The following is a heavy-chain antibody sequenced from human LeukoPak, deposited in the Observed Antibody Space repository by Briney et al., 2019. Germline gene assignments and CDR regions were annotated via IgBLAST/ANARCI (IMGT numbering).Heavy chain of an antibody. V-gene: IGHV3-48*03. Sequence: GGSLRLSCAASGFTFSSYEMNWVRQAPGKGLEWVSYISSSGSTIYYADSVKGRFTISRDNAKNSLYLQMNSLRAEDTAVYYCRVLRYFDWLYFDYWGQGTLVTVSS. CDR1: GFTFSSYE. CDR2: ISSSGSTI. CDR3: RVLRYFDWLYFDY. D-gene: IGHD3-9*01. J-gene: IGHJ4*02.